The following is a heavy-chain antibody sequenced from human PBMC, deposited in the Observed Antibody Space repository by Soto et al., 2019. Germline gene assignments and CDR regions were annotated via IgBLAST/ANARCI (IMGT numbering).Heavy chain of an antibody. Sequence: QLQLQESGPGLVKPSETLSLTCSVSDDSINSDKYYWRWIRQPPGKGLEWIGSIYYRGNAYYNPFLKTRVTISIDKSKSQFSLKLNSVTAADSAVYFCARLEGLATISYYFDFWGPGALVTVSS. D-gene: IGHD3-9*01. CDR3: ARLEGLATISYYFDF. V-gene: IGHV4-39*01. CDR2: IYYRGNA. J-gene: IGHJ4*02. CDR1: DDSINSDKYY.